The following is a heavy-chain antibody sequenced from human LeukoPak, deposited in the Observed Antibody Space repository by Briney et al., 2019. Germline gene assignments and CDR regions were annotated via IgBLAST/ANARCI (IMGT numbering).Heavy chain of an antibody. J-gene: IGHJ3*02. Sequence: GESLKISCKGSGYSFTNYWISWVRQMPGKDLEWMGRIDPSDSYTNFSPSFQGHVTISTDKSISTAYLQWSSLKASDTAMYYCARLMNTAMALDAFDIWGQGTMVTVSS. CDR1: GYSFTNYW. V-gene: IGHV5-10-1*01. CDR3: ARLMNTAMALDAFDI. D-gene: IGHD5-18*01. CDR2: IDPSDSYT.